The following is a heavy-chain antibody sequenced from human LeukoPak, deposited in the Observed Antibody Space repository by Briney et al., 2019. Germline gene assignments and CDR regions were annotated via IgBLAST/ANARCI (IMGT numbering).Heavy chain of an antibody. D-gene: IGHD6-6*01. J-gene: IGHJ3*02. CDR1: GGSISSETYL. CDR3: ARGGIAARRDAFDI. V-gene: IGHV4-39*07. Sequence: SETLSLTCSVSGGSISSETYLWGWIRQPPGKGLEWIGEINHSGSTNYNPSLKSRVTISVDTSKKHFSLKLNSVTAADTAVYYCARGGIAARRDAFDIWGQGTLVTVYS. CDR2: INHSGST.